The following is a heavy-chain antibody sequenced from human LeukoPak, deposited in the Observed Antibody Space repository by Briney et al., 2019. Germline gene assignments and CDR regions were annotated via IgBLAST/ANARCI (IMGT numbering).Heavy chain of an antibody. J-gene: IGHJ1*01. CDR2: INHSGST. D-gene: IGHD3/OR15-3a*01. CDR1: GGSFSGYY. CDR3: ASGQGLDRREFQH. V-gene: IGHV4-34*01. Sequence: SETLSLTCAVYGGSFSGYYWSWIRQPPGKGLEWIGEINHSGSTNYNPSLKSRVTISVDTSKNQFSLKLSSVTAADTAVYYCASGQGLDRREFQHWGQGTLVTVSS.